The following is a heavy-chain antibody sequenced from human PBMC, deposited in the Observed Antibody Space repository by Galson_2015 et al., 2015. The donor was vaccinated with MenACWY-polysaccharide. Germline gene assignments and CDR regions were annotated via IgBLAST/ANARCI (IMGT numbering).Heavy chain of an antibody. D-gene: IGHD6-6*01. CDR3: ATATHQGEGAAPDTDY. Sequence: SLRLSCAASGFTFSSYSMNWVRQAPGTGLEWVSYISSSSSYTYHADSVKGRFTISRDNAKNSLYLQMNSLRAEDTAVYYCATATHQGEGAAPDTDYWGQGTLVTVAS. CDR1: GFTFSSYS. CDR2: ISSSSSYT. J-gene: IGHJ4*02. V-gene: IGHV3-21*01.